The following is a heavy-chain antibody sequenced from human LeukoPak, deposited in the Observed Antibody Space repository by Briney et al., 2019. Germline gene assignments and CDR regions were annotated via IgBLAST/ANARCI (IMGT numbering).Heavy chain of an antibody. J-gene: IGHJ6*03. CDR3: ARAGDVLLWFGEDYYYMDV. D-gene: IGHD3-10*01. CDR2: ISSSSSYI. V-gene: IGHV3-21*01. CDR1: GFTFSSYN. Sequence: PGGSLRLSCAASGFTFSSYNMNWVRQAPGKGLEWVSSISSSSSYIYYADSVKGRFTISRDNAKNSLYLQMNSLRAEDTAVYYCARAGDVLLWFGEDYYYMDVWGKGTTVTISS.